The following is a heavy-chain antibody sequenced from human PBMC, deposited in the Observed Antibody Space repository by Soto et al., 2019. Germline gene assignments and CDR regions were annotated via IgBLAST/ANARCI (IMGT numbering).Heavy chain of an antibody. Sequence: WGSLRVACATSVFTFSIYAMSWVRQAPGKGLEWVSGISGSGGSTYYADSVKGRFTISRDNSKNTLYLQMNSLRAEDTAVYYCAKDVTAVAGPGVTNWFDPWGQGTMVTVSS. V-gene: IGHV3-23*01. D-gene: IGHD6-19*01. CDR2: ISGSGGST. CDR3: AKDVTAVAGPGVTNWFDP. J-gene: IGHJ5*02. CDR1: VFTFSIYA.